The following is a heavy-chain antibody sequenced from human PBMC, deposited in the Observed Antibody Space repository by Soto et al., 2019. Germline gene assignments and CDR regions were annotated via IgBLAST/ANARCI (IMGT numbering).Heavy chain of an antibody. V-gene: IGHV4-30-4*01. CDR1: GGSISSGDYY. CDR2: IYYSGST. Sequence: SSETLSLTCTVSGGSISSGDYYWSWIRQPPGKGLEWIGYIYYSGSTYYNPSLKSRVTISVDTSKNQFSLRLSSVTAADTAVYYCARLGNYYQSLDPWGPGTLVTVSS. J-gene: IGHJ5*02. CDR3: ARLGNYYQSLDP. D-gene: IGHD4-4*01.